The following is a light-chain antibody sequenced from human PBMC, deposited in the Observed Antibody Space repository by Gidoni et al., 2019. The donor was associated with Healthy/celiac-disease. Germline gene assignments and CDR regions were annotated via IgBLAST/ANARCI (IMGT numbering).Light chain of an antibody. J-gene: IGKJ1*01. CDR1: QSVSRN. Sequence: EIVMTQSPATLSVSPGERATLSCRASQSVSRNLAWYQQKPGQAPRPLIYGASTRATRIPARLSGSGSGTEFTLTISSLQSEDFAVYYCQQYNNWPPWTFGQGTKVEIK. CDR2: GAS. V-gene: IGKV3-15*01. CDR3: QQYNNWPPWT.